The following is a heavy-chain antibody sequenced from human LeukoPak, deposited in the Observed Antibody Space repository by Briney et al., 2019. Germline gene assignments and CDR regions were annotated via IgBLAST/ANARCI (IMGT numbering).Heavy chain of an antibody. Sequence: PGGSLRLSCAASGFTFSSYWMSWVRQAPGKGLEWVANIKQDGSEKYYVDSVKGRFSISRDNAKNSLYLEMSSLRAEDTALYYCAKGPGWLLSKRYFDYWGQGTPVIVSS. CDR3: AKGPGWLLSKRYFDY. D-gene: IGHD3-22*01. CDR1: GFTFSSYW. V-gene: IGHV3-7*03. J-gene: IGHJ4*02. CDR2: IKQDGSEK.